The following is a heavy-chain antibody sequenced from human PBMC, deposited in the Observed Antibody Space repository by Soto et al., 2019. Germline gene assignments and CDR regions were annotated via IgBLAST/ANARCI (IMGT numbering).Heavy chain of an antibody. CDR1: GFNFSNYA. V-gene: IGHV3-23*01. J-gene: IGHJ4*02. CDR2: ISGNSGTT. D-gene: IGHD3-3*01. Sequence: EVQLLESGGDFKQPGGSLRLSCEGSGFNFSNYALNWVRQAPGKRLEWVSVISGNSGTTYYAASVKGRFTISRDNSKKTLYLQMNSLRADDTALYYCAQGRAITVFGVITPFDAWGQGTLVTVSS. CDR3: AQGRAITVFGVITPFDA.